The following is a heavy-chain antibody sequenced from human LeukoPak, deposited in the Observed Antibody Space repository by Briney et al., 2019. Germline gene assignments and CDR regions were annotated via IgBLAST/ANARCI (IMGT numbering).Heavy chain of an antibody. CDR3: ARGPNIYCSGGSCYYYMDV. V-gene: IGHV1-8*01. Sequence: ASVKVSCKASGYTFTSYDINWVRQATGQGLEWMGWMNPNSGNTGYAQKFQGRVTMTRNTSISTAYMELSSLRSEDTAVYHCARGPNIYCSGGSCYYYMDVWGKGTTVTVSS. D-gene: IGHD2-15*01. CDR2: MNPNSGNT. J-gene: IGHJ6*03. CDR1: GYTFTSYD.